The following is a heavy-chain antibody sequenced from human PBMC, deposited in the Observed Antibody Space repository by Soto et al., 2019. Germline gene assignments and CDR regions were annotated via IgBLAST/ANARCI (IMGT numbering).Heavy chain of an antibody. J-gene: IGHJ4*02. CDR3: ARGWHSAGGSSTPFDY. D-gene: IGHD6-25*01. V-gene: IGHV1-69*06. CDR2: IIPIFGTA. Sequence: QVPLVQSGAEVKKPGSSVKVSCKASGGTFSSYAISWVRQAPGQGLEWMGGIIPIFGTANHAQKFQGRVTITADKSTSTAYMELSSLRSEDTAVYYCARGWHSAGGSSTPFDYWGQGTLVTVSS. CDR1: GGTFSSYA.